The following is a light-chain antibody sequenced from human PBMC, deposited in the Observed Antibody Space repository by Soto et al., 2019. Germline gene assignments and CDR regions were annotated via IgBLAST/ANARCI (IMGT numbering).Light chain of an antibody. Sequence: EIVLTQSPGTLSLSPGERGTLSCRASQSVSSSYLAWYQQKPGQAPRLIIYGASSRATGIPDRFSGSGSGTDFTLTISRLEPEDFAVYYCQQYDSSSQWTFGQGTKVEIK. CDR2: GAS. J-gene: IGKJ1*01. CDR3: QQYDSSSQWT. V-gene: IGKV3-20*01. CDR1: QSVSSSY.